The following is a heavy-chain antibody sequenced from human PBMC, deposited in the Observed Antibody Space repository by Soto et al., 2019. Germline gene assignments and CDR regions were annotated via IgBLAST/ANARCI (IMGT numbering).Heavy chain of an antibody. J-gene: IGHJ4*02. CDR2: ISGSGYST. D-gene: IGHD3-10*01. CDR3: AKSYGSEWQDYYFDY. Sequence: EVQVLESGGDLIQPGGSLRLACAASGFIFSDYSMSWVRQAPGKGLEWVSGISGSGYSTYYADSVRGRFTISRDNSKNTLYLQMNSLRAEDTAVYYCAKSYGSEWQDYYFDYWGQGTLVTVSS. CDR1: GFIFSDYS. V-gene: IGHV3-23*01.